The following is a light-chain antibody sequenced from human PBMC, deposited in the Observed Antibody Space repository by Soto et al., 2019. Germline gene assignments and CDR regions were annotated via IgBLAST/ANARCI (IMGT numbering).Light chain of an antibody. CDR2: EVI. CDR1: SSDVGGYNS. J-gene: IGLJ2*01. V-gene: IGLV2-8*01. CDR3: SSYAGSKNFVV. Sequence: QSALTQPASVSGSPGQSITISCTGSSSDVGGYNSVSWYQHHPGKAPKLLIYEVIKRPSGIPDRFSGSKSDNTASLTVSGLQGEDEADYYCSSYAGSKNFVVFGGGTKLTVL.